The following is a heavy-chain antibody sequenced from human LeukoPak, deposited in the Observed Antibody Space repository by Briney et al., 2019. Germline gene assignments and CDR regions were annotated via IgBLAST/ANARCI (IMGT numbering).Heavy chain of an antibody. CDR3: ARSLAAAAGAFDI. Sequence: GESLKISCKGSGYSFTSYWIGWVRQMPGKGLEWMGIIYPDDSDTRYSPSFQGQVTISADKSISTAYLQWSSLKASDTAMYYCARSLAAAAGAFDIWGQGTMVTVSS. CDR1: GYSFTSYW. D-gene: IGHD6-13*01. CDR2: IYPDDSDT. V-gene: IGHV5-51*01. J-gene: IGHJ3*02.